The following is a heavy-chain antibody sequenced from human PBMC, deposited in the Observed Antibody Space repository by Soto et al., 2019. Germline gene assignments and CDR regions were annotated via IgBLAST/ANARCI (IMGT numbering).Heavy chain of an antibody. V-gene: IGHV1-2*02. CDR3: ARGDYGTGGYPFPYFDY. D-gene: IGHD2-8*02. Sequence: HEHLVQSGAEVKRPGASLKVSCKASGYSFTGYYIHWVRQAPGQGLEWMGWINPDSGATNYAQNFQGRVPLTSHTSTSTASMDLTSLTSDETAVYYCARGDYGTGGYPFPYFDYWGQGTLVIVSS. J-gene: IGHJ4*02. CDR2: INPDSGAT. CDR1: GYSFTGYY.